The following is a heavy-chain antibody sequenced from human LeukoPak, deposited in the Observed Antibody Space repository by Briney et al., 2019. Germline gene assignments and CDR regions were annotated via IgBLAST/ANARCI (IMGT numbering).Heavy chain of an antibody. CDR3: ARESSSGSTFDY. V-gene: IGHV4-38-2*02. D-gene: IGHD3-22*01. CDR1: GYSISSGYY. CDR2: IYHSGST. Sequence: PSETLSLTCTVSGYSISSGYYWGWIRQPPGKGLEWIGSIYHSGSTYYNPSLKSRVTISVDTSKNQFSLKLSSVTAADTAVYYCARESSSGSTFDYWGQGTLVTVSS. J-gene: IGHJ4*02.